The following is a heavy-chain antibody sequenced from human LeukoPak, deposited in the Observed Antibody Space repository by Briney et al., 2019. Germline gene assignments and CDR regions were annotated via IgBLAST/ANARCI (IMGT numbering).Heavy chain of an antibody. Sequence: RPGGSLRLSCAASGFTFSSYAMSWVRQAPGKGLEWVSGVNWNGGSTGYADSVKGRFTISRGNAKNSLYLQMNSLRAEDTALYYCARASLYDNSAYYLDYWGQGTLVTVSS. V-gene: IGHV3-20*04. D-gene: IGHD3-22*01. J-gene: IGHJ4*02. CDR3: ARASLYDNSAYYLDY. CDR2: VNWNGGST. CDR1: GFTFSSYA.